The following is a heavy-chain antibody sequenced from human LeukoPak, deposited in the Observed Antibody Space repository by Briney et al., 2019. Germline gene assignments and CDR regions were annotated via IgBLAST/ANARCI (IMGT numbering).Heavy chain of an antibody. V-gene: IGHV4-4*07. CDR1: GGSISSYY. CDR3: ASFGVATLENGDDY. D-gene: IGHD5-12*01. J-gene: IGHJ4*02. CDR2: IYTSGST. Sequence: SETLSLTCTVSGGSISSYYWSWIRQPAGKGLEWIGRIYTSGSTDYNPSLKSRVTISVDTSKNQFSLKLSSVTAADTAVYYCASFGVATLENGDDYWGQGTLVTVSS.